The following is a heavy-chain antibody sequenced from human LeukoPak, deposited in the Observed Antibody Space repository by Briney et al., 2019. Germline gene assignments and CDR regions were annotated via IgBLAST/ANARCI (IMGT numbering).Heavy chain of an antibody. CDR3: ARTMTTVTTNTYWYFDL. Sequence: SETLSLTCTVSGGSISNYYWSWIRQPAGKGLEWIGRIYASGSTNYNPSLKSRVTMSVDTSKNQLSLKLSSVTAADTAVYYCARTMTTVTTNTYWYFDLWGRGTLVTVSS. V-gene: IGHV4-4*07. J-gene: IGHJ2*01. CDR2: IYASGST. D-gene: IGHD4-17*01. CDR1: GGSISNYY.